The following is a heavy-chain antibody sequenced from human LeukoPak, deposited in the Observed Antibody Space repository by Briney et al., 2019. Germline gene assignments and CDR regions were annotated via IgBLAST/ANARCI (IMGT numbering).Heavy chain of an antibody. D-gene: IGHD3-16*01. CDR3: AGDASPESFPNYYYYYYMDV. Sequence: GGSLRLSCEASGFTFTNYWMHWVRQAPGKELVWVSRTVGDGSATTYADSVKGRFTISRDNAKNSLYLQMNSLRAEDTAVYYCAGDASPESFPNYYYYYYMDVWGKGTTVTVSS. CDR2: TVGDGSAT. J-gene: IGHJ6*03. V-gene: IGHV3-74*01. CDR1: GFTFTNYW.